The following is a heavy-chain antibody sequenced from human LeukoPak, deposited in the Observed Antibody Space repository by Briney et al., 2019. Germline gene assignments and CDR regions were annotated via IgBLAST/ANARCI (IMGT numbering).Heavy chain of an antibody. J-gene: IGHJ3*02. D-gene: IGHD6-6*01. CDR1: GGSISSSTYY. CDR2: IYYSGST. CDR3: AREQLAVASSGAFDI. V-gene: IGHV4-61*01. Sequence: SETLSLTCTVSGGSISSSTYYWGWIRQPPGKGLEWIGYIYYSGSTNYNPSLKSRATISLNTSKNQFSLKLSSVTAADTAVYYCAREQLAVASSGAFDIWGQGTMVTVSS.